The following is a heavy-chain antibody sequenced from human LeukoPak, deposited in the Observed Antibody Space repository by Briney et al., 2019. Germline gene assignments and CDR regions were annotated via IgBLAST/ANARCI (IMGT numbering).Heavy chain of an antibody. D-gene: IGHD6-19*01. CDR2: IYYSGST. J-gene: IGHJ3*02. CDR1: GGSISSYY. V-gene: IGHV4-59*08. Sequence: SETLSLTCTVSGGSISSYYWSWLRQPPGKGLEWIGYIYYSGSTNYNPSLKSRVTISVDTSKNQFSLKLSSVTAADTAVYYCARRAAVAGPGAFDIWGQGTMVTVSS. CDR3: ARRAAVAGPGAFDI.